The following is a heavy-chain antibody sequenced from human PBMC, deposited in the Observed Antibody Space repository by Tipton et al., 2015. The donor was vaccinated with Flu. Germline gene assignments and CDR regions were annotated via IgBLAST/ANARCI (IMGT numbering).Heavy chain of an antibody. Sequence: SLRLSCAASGFTFSSYSMNWVRQAPGKGLEWVSYISSSSSTIYYADSVKGRFTISRDNAKNSLYLQMNSLRAEDTAVYYCARDSSGSKFDYWGQGTLVTVSS. CDR2: ISSSSSTI. D-gene: IGHD3-22*01. V-gene: IGHV3-48*04. CDR3: ARDSSGSKFDY. J-gene: IGHJ4*02. CDR1: GFTFSSYS.